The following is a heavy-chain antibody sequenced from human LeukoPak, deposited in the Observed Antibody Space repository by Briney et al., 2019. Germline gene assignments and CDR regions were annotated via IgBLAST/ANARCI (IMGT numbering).Heavy chain of an antibody. CDR2: LDESGRP. J-gene: IGHJ6*03. Sequence: PSETLSLTCSVSGGSIRSGDHHWAWVRQPPGKGLEFIGSLDESGRPYYNRPLKSRVSISGDTSGKQFSLNLTSVTAADTAVYYCARVGGSHNVYYYYYMDVWGKGTTVTVSS. CDR3: ARVGGSHNVYYYYYMDV. CDR1: GGSIRSGDHH. D-gene: IGHD3-16*01. V-gene: IGHV4-39*07.